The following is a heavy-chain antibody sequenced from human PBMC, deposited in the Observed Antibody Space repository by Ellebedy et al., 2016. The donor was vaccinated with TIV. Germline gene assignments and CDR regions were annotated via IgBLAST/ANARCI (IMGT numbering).Heavy chain of an antibody. V-gene: IGHV2-5*02. Sequence: SGPTLVTPTQTLTLTCTFSGFSLSTSGVGVGWIRQPPGKALEWLAVIYWDDDKRYSPSLKSRLTITKDTSKNQVVLTMTNMDPVDTATYYCADTEYDSGSYYFDYWGQGTLVTVSS. J-gene: IGHJ4*02. CDR3: ADTEYDSGSYYFDY. CDR2: IYWDDDK. CDR1: GFSLSTSGVG. D-gene: IGHD3-10*01.